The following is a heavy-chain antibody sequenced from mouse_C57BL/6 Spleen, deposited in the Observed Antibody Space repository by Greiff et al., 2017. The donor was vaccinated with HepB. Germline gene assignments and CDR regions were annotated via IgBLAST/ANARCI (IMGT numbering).Heavy chain of an antibody. CDR3: ARSPLITTVVATRAMDY. D-gene: IGHD1-1*01. J-gene: IGHJ4*01. V-gene: IGHV1-39*01. CDR1: GYSFTDYN. CDR2: INPNYGTT. Sequence: EVKLVESGPELVKPGASVKISCKASGYSFTDYNMNWVKQSNGKSLEWIGVINPNYGTTSYNQKFKGKATLTVDQSSSTAYMQLNSLTSEDSAVYYCARSPLITTVVATRAMDYWGQGTSVTVSS.